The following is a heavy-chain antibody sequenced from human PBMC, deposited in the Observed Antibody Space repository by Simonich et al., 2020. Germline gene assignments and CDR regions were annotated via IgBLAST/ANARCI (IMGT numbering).Heavy chain of an antibody. CDR2: IYYSGST. D-gene: IGHD5-12*01. V-gene: IGHV4-59*08. CDR3: ARHDRWLQFYFDY. Sequence: QVQPQESGPGLVKPSETLSLTCTVSGGSISSYYWSWIRQPPGKGLEWIGYIYYSGSTNYNPSLKSRVTISVDTSKNQFSLKLSSVTAADTAVYYCARHDRWLQFYFDYWGQGTLVTVSS. J-gene: IGHJ4*02. CDR1: GGSISSYY.